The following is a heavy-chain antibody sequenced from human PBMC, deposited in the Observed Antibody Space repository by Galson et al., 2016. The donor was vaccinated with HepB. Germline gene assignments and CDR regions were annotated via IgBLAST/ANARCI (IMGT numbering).Heavy chain of an antibody. V-gene: IGHV3-23*01. CDR3: AKGYGVFDY. CDR2: ISGSGDSA. J-gene: IGHJ4*02. D-gene: IGHD4-17*01. Sequence: SLRLSCAASGFTFSSYAMTWVRQAPGKGLEWVSGISGSGDSAYYGDSVKGRFSISRDNSKNTLYLQMNSLRADDTAVYYCAKGYGVFDYWGQGTLVTVSS. CDR1: GFTFSSYA.